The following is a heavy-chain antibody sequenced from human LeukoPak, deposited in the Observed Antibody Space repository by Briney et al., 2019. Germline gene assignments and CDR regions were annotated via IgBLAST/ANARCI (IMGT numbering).Heavy chain of an antibody. V-gene: IGHV4-4*02. Sequence: SETLSLTCAVSGGSISSSNWWSWVRQPPGKGLEWIGEIYHSGSTNYNPSLRSRVTISVDKSKNQFSLKLSSVTAADTAVYYCARVLDLLYAFDIWGQGTMVTVSS. D-gene: IGHD1-26*01. CDR3: ARVLDLLYAFDI. CDR1: GGSISSSNW. J-gene: IGHJ3*02. CDR2: IYHSGST.